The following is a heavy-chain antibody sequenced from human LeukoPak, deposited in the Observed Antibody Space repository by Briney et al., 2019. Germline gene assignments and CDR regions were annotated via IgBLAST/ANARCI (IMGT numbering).Heavy chain of an antibody. CDR3: ARVRIVVVPAAMPVFDY. Sequence: GASVKVSCKASGYTFTSYGISWVRQAPGQGLEWMGWISAYNGNTNYAQKLQGRVTMTTDTSTSTAYMELRSLRSDDTAVYYCARVRIVVVPAAMPVFDYWGQGTLVTASS. J-gene: IGHJ4*02. V-gene: IGHV1-18*01. CDR2: ISAYNGNT. D-gene: IGHD2-2*01. CDR1: GYTFTSYG.